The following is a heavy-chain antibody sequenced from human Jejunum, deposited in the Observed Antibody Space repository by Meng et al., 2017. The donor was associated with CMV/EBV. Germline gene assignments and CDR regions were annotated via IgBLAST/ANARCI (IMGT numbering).Heavy chain of an antibody. J-gene: IGHJ4*02. CDR3: ARLPSKYYYDSTGYYAAYYFDD. D-gene: IGHD3-22*01. Sequence: MSWVRQAPGKGLEWVANIKEDGGEEDYLDSVKGRFSISRDHAKNSLYLQMNSLRAEDTAVYFCARLPSKYYYDSTGYYAAYYFDDWGQGTPVTVSS. V-gene: IGHV3-7*01. CDR2: IKEDGGEE.